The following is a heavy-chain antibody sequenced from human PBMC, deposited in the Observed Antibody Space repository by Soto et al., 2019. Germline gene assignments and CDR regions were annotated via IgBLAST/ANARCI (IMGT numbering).Heavy chain of an antibody. CDR2: LSGYNGDT. D-gene: IGHD2-8*01. J-gene: IGHJ6*02. CDR3: AKNGQPPFYYYGMDV. CDR1: GYTFSRYG. Sequence: QGQLVQSGPEVKKPGASVKVSCKASGYTFSRYGISWVRQAPGQGLEWMGWLSGYNGDTKYAQKVQGRVTMTVDTSTYTAYMELRSLTSDDTAKYYCAKNGQPPFYYYGMDVWGQGTTVTVSS. V-gene: IGHV1-18*01.